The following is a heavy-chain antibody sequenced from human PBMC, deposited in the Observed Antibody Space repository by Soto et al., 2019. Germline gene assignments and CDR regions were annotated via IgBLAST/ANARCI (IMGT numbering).Heavy chain of an antibody. V-gene: IGHV4-34*01. CDR1: GGSFSGYY. D-gene: IGHD3-10*01. J-gene: IGHJ6*02. CDR2: INHSGST. Sequence: SETLSLTCAVYGGSFSGYYWSWIRQPPGKGLEWIGEINHSGSTNYNPSLKSRVTISVDTSKNQFSLKLSSVTAADTAVYYCASKGPYTSASYYKPRYYDGMDAWGQGTTVTVSS. CDR3: ASKGPYTSASYYKPRYYDGMDA.